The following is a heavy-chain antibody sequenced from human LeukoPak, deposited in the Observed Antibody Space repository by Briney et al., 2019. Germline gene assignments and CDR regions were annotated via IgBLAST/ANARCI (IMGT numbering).Heavy chain of an antibody. J-gene: IGHJ5*02. CDR1: GGSFSSYY. D-gene: IGHD1-20*01. CDR3: ARVRRISSRITGTNRWFDP. Sequence: SETLSLTCAVYGGSFSSYYWSWIRQPPGKGLEWIGEINHSGSTNYNPSLKSRVTISVDTSKNQFSLKLSSVTAADTAVYYCARVRRISSRITGTNRWFDPWGQGTLVTVSS. CDR2: INHSGST. V-gene: IGHV4-34*01.